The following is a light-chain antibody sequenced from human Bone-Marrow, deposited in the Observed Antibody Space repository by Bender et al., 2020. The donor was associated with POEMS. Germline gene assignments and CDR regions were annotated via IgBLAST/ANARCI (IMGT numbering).Light chain of an antibody. Sequence: HSVLTQPPSASGTPGQRVSISCSGSSSNIGINDVYWYQQLPGAAPKLLVYKNNQRPSGVPGRFSGSKSGNTASLTVSGLQAEDEADYYCQSYDNSLSGWVFGGGTKLTVL. CDR3: QSYDNSLSGWV. V-gene: IGLV1-47*01. CDR2: KNN. CDR1: SSNIGIND. J-gene: IGLJ3*02.